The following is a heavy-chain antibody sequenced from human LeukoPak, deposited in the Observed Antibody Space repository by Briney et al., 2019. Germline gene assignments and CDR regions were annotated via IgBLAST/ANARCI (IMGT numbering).Heavy chain of an antibody. Sequence: ASVKVSCKASGYTFTNYGISWVRQAPGQGLEWMGWISAYNGNTNYAQKLQGRVPMTTDTSTSTAYMELRSLTSDDTAVYYCARVGAYCTSTSCLDYWGQGTLVAVSS. D-gene: IGHD2-2*01. CDR2: ISAYNGNT. CDR1: GYTFTNYG. CDR3: ARVGAYCTSTSCLDY. J-gene: IGHJ4*02. V-gene: IGHV1-18*01.